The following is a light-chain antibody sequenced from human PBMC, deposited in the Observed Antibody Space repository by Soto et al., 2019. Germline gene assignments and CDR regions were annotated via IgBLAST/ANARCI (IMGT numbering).Light chain of an antibody. V-gene: IGKV1-5*01. Sequence: DIQMTQSPSSLSASVGDRVTITCRASQSISSYLNWYQQKPGKAPKLLIYDASSLESGVPSRFSGSGSGTEFTLTISSLQPDDFATYYCQKYNSYSWTFGQGTKVDIK. J-gene: IGKJ1*01. CDR3: QKYNSYSWT. CDR2: DAS. CDR1: QSISSY.